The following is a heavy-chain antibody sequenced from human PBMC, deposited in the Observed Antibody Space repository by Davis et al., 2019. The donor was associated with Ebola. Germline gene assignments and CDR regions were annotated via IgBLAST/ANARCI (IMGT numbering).Heavy chain of an antibody. J-gene: IGHJ6*02. D-gene: IGHD6-19*01. CDR1: GFTFSSYG. Sequence: GGSLRLSCAASGFTFSSYGMHWVRQAPGKGLEWVAVISYDGSNKYYADSVKGRFTISRDNSKNTLYLQMNSLRAEDTAVYYCAKGQWLVDLGYYGMDVWGQGTTVTVSS. CDR3: AKGQWLVDLGYYGMDV. V-gene: IGHV3-30*18. CDR2: ISYDGSNK.